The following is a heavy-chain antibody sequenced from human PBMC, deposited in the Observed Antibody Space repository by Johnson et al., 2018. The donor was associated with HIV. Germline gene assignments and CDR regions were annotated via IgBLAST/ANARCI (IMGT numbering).Heavy chain of an antibody. CDR2: IWYDGSNK. Sequence: QVQVVESGGGVVQPGRSLRLSCAASGFTFSSYGMHWVRQAPGKGLEWVAVIWYDGSNKYYADSVKGRFTISRDNSKNTLYLQMNSLRAEDTAVYYCAKGYYYDSGGSGAFDIWGQGTMVTVSS. CDR1: GFTFSSYG. J-gene: IGHJ3*02. V-gene: IGHV3-33*06. D-gene: IGHD3-22*01. CDR3: AKGYYYDSGGSGAFDI.